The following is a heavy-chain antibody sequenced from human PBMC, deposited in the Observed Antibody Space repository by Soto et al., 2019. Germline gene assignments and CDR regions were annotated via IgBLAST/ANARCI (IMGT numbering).Heavy chain of an antibody. CDR1: GFSFSSYA. V-gene: IGHV3-23*01. CDR3: AVSPRGYYYDSSGYLH. D-gene: IGHD3-22*01. CDR2: ISGSGGST. Sequence: SGGSLRLSGAASGFSFSSYAMSWVRQAPGKGPEWVSAISGSGGSTYYADSVKGRFTISRDNSKNTLYLQMNSLRAEDTAVSYCAVSPRGYYYDSSGYLHGGQGTLVTVPS. J-gene: IGHJ4*02.